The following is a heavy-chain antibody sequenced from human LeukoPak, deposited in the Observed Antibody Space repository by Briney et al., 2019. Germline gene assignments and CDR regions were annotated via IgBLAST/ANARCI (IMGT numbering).Heavy chain of an antibody. Sequence: GSLRLSCAASGFTFSDYYMSWIRQAPGKGLEWVSYISSSSSYTNYADSVRGRFTISRDNAKNSLYLQMNSLRAEDTAVYYCARDKLAYCGGDCYPDAWGQGTLVTVSS. CDR2: ISSSSSYT. CDR3: ARDKLAYCGGDCYPDA. V-gene: IGHV3-11*06. D-gene: IGHD2-21*02. J-gene: IGHJ5*02. CDR1: GFTFSDYY.